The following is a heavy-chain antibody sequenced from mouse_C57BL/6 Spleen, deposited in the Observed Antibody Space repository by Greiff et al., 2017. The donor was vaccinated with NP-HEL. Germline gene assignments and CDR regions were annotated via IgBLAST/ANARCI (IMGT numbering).Heavy chain of an antibody. CDR1: GYAFSSSW. CDR2: IYPGDGDT. Sequence: QVQLQQSGPEVVKPGASVKISCKASGYAFSSSWMNWVKQRPGKGLEWIGRIYPGDGDTNYNGKFKGKATLTADKSSSTAYMQLSSLTSEDSAVYFCARRNYGNPDYWGQGTSVTVSP. D-gene: IGHD2-1*01. V-gene: IGHV1-82*01. J-gene: IGHJ4*01. CDR3: ARRNYGNPDY.